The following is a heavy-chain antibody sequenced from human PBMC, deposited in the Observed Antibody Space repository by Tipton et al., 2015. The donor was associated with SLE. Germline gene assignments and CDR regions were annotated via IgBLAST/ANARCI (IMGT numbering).Heavy chain of an antibody. Sequence: SLRLSCAASGFTFSSYWMSWVRQAPGKGLGWVANIKQDGSEKYYVDSVKGRFSISRDNAKTSLYLQMNSLRAEDTAVYYCAREVEYFQHWGQGTLVTVSS. CDR3: AREVEYFQH. CDR2: IKQDGSEK. V-gene: IGHV3-7*01. J-gene: IGHJ1*01. CDR1: GFTFSSYW.